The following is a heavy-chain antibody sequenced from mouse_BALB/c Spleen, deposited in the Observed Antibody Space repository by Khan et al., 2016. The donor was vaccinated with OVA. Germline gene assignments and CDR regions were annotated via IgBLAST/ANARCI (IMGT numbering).Heavy chain of an antibody. CDR2: IYPGDGST. V-gene: IGHV1S33*01. D-gene: IGHD1-1*01. Sequence: LQESGPELVKPGALVKISCKASGYTFTNYVINWVKQRPGQGLEWIGWIYPGDGSTKYNEKFKGKATLTADKSSSTAYMQLSSLTSENAAVYYCGRGELLQYRDYWGQGTTVTVSS. J-gene: IGHJ2*01. CDR3: GRGELLQYRDY. CDR1: GYTFTNYV.